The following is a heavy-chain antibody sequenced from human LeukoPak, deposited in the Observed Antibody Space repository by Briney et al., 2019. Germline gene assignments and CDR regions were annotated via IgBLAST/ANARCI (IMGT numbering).Heavy chain of an antibody. Sequence: ASVKVSCTASGYSFTTYGISWVRQAPGQGLEWMGWISAYNGNTNYAQKLQGRVTMTTDTSTSTAYMELRSLRSDDTAVYYCARIWSGYYNDDYYFDYWGQGTLVTVSS. V-gene: IGHV1-18*01. J-gene: IGHJ4*02. CDR2: ISAYNGNT. CDR3: ARIWSGYYNDDYYFDY. D-gene: IGHD3-3*01. CDR1: GYSFTTYG.